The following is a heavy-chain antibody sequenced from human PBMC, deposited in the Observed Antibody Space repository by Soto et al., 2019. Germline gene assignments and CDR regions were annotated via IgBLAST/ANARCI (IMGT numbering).Heavy chain of an antibody. Sequence: SETLSLTCTVSGGSISSGDYYWSWIRQPPGKGLEWIGYIYYSGSTYYNPSLKSRVTISVDTSKNQFSLKLSSVTAADTAVYYCARDNSSGYYGYWGQGTLVTVSS. CDR1: GGSISSGDYY. CDR3: ARDNSSGYYGY. J-gene: IGHJ4*02. CDR2: IYYSGST. D-gene: IGHD3-22*01. V-gene: IGHV4-30-4*01.